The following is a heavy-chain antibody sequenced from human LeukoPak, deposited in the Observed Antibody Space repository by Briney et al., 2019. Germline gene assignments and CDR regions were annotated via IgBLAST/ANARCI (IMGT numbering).Heavy chain of an antibody. CDR1: GFTFSSYG. V-gene: IGHV3-30*02. Sequence: GGSLRLSCAASGFTFSSYGMHWVRQAPGRGLEWVAFIRSDGTTKYYADSVKGRFTISRDNSKNTLSLQLNSLRAEDTAVYYCAKGTPPLDYFDSWGQGTLVTVSS. CDR2: IRSDGTTK. CDR3: AKGTPPLDYFDS. J-gene: IGHJ4*02.